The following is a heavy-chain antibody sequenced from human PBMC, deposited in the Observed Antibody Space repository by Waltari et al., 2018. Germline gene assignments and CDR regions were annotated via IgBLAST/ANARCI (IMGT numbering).Heavy chain of an antibody. V-gene: IGHV4-34*01. CDR1: GGSFSGYY. CDR3: ARGFTIFGVVIANWFDP. J-gene: IGHJ5*02. Sequence: QVQLQQWGAGLLKPSETLSLTCAVYGGSFSGYYWRWIRQPPGKGLEWIGEINHSGSTNYNPSLKSRVTISVDTSKNQFSLKLSSVTAADTAVYYCARGFTIFGVVIANWFDPWGQGTLVTVSS. CDR2: INHSGST. D-gene: IGHD3-3*01.